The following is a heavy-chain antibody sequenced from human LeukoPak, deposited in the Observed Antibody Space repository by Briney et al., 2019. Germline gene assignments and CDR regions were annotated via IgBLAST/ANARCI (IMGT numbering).Heavy chain of an antibody. V-gene: IGHV1-46*01. D-gene: IGHD3-16*02. CDR1: GYTFTNYY. CDR2: INPSGGST. J-gene: IGHJ5*02. Sequence: ASVKVSCKASGYTFTNYYMHWVRQAPGQGLEWMGIINPSGGSTIYAQKFQGRVTMTEDTSTDTAYMELSSLRSEDTAVYYCATAPQYYDYVWGSYRPNWFDPWGQGTLVTVSS. CDR3: ATAPQYYDYVWGSYRPNWFDP.